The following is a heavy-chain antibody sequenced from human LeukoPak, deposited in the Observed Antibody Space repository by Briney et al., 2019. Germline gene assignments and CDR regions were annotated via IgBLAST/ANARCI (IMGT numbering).Heavy chain of an antibody. Sequence: GGSLRLSCAASGFTFSSYAMHWVRQAPGKGLEWVAVISYDGSNKYYADSVKGRFTISRDNAKNSLYLQMNSLRAEDTALYYCAKDILAVAETVNYFDYWGQGTLVTVSS. D-gene: IGHD6-19*01. J-gene: IGHJ4*02. CDR3: AKDILAVAETVNYFDY. CDR1: GFTFSSYA. CDR2: ISYDGSNK. V-gene: IGHV3-30*04.